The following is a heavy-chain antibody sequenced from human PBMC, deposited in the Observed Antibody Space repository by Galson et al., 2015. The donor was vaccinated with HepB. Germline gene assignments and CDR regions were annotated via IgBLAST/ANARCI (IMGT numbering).Heavy chain of an antibody. V-gene: IGHV5-10-1*01. CDR1: GYSFPSYW. J-gene: IGHJ3*02. Sequence: QSGAEVKKPGESLRISWTGSGYSFPSYWISWVRQTPGKGLEWMGRLDPSDSYTNYSPSFQGHVTISADKSISTAYLQWSSLKASDTAMYYCARHLLRGDYDSSGYSLLGAFDIWGQGTMVTVSS. CDR3: ARHLLRGDYDSSGYSLLGAFDI. D-gene: IGHD3-22*01. CDR2: LDPSDSYT.